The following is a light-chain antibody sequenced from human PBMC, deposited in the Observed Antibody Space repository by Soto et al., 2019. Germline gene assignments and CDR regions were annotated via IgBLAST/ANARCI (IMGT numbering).Light chain of an antibody. CDR2: GAS. CDR1: QSVSSN. CDR3: QHCNNWPRT. V-gene: IGKV3-15*01. J-gene: IGKJ1*01. Sequence: EIVMTQSPATLSVSPGGSATLSCRASQSVSSNLAWYQQKPGQAPRLLIYGASTRATGIPARFSGSGSGTEFTLTISSLQSEDFAVYYCQHCNNWPRTFGQGTKVEIK.